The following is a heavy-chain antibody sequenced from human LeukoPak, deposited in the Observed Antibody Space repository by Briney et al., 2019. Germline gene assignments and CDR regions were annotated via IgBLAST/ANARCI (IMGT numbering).Heavy chain of an antibody. J-gene: IGHJ3*01. CDR3: AKTGYYDDSRQAFDV. CDR1: EFTFSSYA. D-gene: IGHD3-22*01. Sequence: GGSLRLSCAASEFTFSSYAMSWVRQAPGKGLEWVSSISGSGNYIYYGDSVKGRFTISRDNSKNTLSLQMNSLRAEDTAVYYCAKTGYYDDSRQAFDVWGQGTMVTVSS. CDR2: ISGSGNYI. V-gene: IGHV3-23*01.